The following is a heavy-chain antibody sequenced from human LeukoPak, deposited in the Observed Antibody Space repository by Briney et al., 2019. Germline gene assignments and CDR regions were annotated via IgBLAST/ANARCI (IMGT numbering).Heavy chain of an antibody. D-gene: IGHD3-10*01. Sequence: GGSLRLSCAASGLTVSKNYMSWVRQAPGKGLESVSVIYSGGSTYYADSVRGRFIISRDNSKYTLYLQMNSLRVEDTAVYYCARVGGHWGQGTLVTVSS. V-gene: IGHV3-53*01. CDR2: IYSGGST. CDR1: GLTVSKNY. CDR3: ARVGGH. J-gene: IGHJ4*02.